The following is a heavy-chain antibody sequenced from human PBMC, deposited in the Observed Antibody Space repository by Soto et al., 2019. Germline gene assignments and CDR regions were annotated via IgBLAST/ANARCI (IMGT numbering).Heavy chain of an antibody. V-gene: IGHV1-18*01. CDR1: GYSFTSYA. CDR3: SGGGSMLVVAELGF. Sequence: QVQLVQSGAEVREPGASVKVSCKASGYSFTSYAISWVRQAPGQGLEWMGWTSGYNGNTKYVEKVQGRVTMTTDTSTSTAYMEVRSLRSDNTAVYYCSGGGSMLVVAELGFWGQGTLVTVSS. CDR2: TSGYNGNT. J-gene: IGHJ4*02. D-gene: IGHD3-22*01.